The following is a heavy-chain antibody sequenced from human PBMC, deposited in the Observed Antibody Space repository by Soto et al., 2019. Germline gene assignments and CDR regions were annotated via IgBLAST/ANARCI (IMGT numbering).Heavy chain of an antibody. CDR2: ISGYNDNT. CDR1: GFTFTRNG. CDR3: ARDSGSYYNKPTNFYYYGMDV. D-gene: IGHD3-10*01. Sequence: GASVEVSCKASGFTFTRNGISWGRQAPGQGLEWMGWISGYNDNTNYAHKVQGRVTMTSDTSTSTAYMELRSLRSDDTAVYYCARDSGSYYNKPTNFYYYGMDVWGQGTTVTVSS. J-gene: IGHJ6*02. V-gene: IGHV1-18*01.